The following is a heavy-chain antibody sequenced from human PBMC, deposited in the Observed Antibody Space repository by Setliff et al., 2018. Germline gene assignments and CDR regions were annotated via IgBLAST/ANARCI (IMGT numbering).Heavy chain of an antibody. Sequence: GGSLRLSCAASGFAFNNAWVNWVRQAPGKGLEWVAVIWGDGGTKYHADSVKGRFTISRDNSKNTLYLQMNSLRPEDTAVYYCGRTCSGSGCYAGLESWGQGTPVTVS. CDR3: GRTCSGSGCYAGLES. CDR1: GFAFNNAW. D-gene: IGHD2-15*01. J-gene: IGHJ4*02. V-gene: IGHV3-33*08. CDR2: IWGDGGTK.